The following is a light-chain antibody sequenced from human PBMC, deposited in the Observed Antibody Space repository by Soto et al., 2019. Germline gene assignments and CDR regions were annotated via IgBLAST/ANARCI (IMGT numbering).Light chain of an antibody. CDR2: GAS. V-gene: IGKV3-15*01. J-gene: IGKJ1*01. Sequence: EIVMTQSPATLSVSPGQRATLSCRASQSVGTNLAWYQQKPGQAPRLLMYGASTGASGFPARFSGSGSETEFTLTINSLQSEDFAVYYCHQYDSWPRTFGQGTRVEIK. CDR3: HQYDSWPRT. CDR1: QSVGTN.